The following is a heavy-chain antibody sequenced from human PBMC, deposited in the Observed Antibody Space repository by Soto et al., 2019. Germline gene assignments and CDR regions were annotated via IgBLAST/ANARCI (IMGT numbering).Heavy chain of an antibody. V-gene: IGHV1-2*02. CDR2: INPKSGDT. D-gene: IGHD3-10*01. CDR1: AYTFTAYQ. Sequence: ASVKVSCKVSAYTFTAYQMHWVRQAPGQGLEWMGWINPKSGDTNSAQKFQGRVTVTRDMSISTAYVELSGLTSDDTAVYYCVSGSTTGFLDDWGQGTLVTVSS. J-gene: IGHJ4*02. CDR3: VSGSTTGFLDD.